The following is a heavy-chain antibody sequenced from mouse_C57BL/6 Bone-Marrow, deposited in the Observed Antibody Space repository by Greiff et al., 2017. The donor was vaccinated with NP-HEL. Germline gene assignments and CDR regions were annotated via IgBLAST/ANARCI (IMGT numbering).Heavy chain of an antibody. D-gene: IGHD1-1*01. Sequence: VQLQQSGAELVKPGASVKMSCKASGYTFTSYWITWVKQRPGQGLEWIGDIYPGSGSTNYNEKFKSKATLTVDTSSSTAYMQLSSLTSEDSAVYYCARPYGSSYYYYAMDYWGQGTSVTVSS. CDR2: IYPGSGST. V-gene: IGHV1-55*01. J-gene: IGHJ4*01. CDR3: ARPYGSSYYYYAMDY. CDR1: GYTFTSYW.